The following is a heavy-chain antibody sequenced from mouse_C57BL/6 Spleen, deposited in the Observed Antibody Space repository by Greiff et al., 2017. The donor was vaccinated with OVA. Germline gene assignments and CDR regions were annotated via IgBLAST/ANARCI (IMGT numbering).Heavy chain of an antibody. CDR1: GYTFTTYP. CDR2: FHPYNDDT. CDR3: ARGDSNWDYAMDY. J-gene: IGHJ4*01. V-gene: IGHV1-47*01. Sequence: VKLMESGAELVKPGASVKMSCKASGYTFTTYPIEWMKQNHGKSLEWIGNFHPYNDDTKYNEKFKGKATLNVEKSSSTVYLERSRLTSDDSAVYYCARGDSNWDYAMDYWGQGTSVTVSS. D-gene: IGHD2-5*01.